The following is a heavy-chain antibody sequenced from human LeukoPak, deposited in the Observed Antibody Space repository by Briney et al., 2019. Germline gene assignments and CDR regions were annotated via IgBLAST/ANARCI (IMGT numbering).Heavy chain of an antibody. CDR2: ISSSSGYT. CDR1: GFTFSDYY. V-gene: IGHV3-11*05. J-gene: IGHJ4*02. Sequence: GGSLRLSCAASGFTFSDYYMSWIRQAPGKGLEWVSYISSSSGYTNYADSVKGRFTISRDNAKNSLYLQINSLRAEDTAVYYCAKEEDYYDILTGYYTYYFDYWGQGTLVTVSS. CDR3: AKEEDYYDILTGYYTYYFDY. D-gene: IGHD3-9*01.